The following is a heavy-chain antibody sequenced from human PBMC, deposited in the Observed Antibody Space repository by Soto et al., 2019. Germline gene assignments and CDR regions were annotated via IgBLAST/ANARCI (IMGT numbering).Heavy chain of an antibody. V-gene: IGHV4-31*03. CDR2: IGNTGSA. D-gene: IGHD3-22*01. CDR3: ARAEYYYDSRTSYFDY. Sequence: SETLSLTCTVSGGSISSGNYYWSWIRQRPERGPEWIGFIGNTGSAYYHPSLKSRVTMSVDTFKNQLSLRMTSLTDADTAVYYCARAEYYYDSRTSYFDYWGQGTLVNVS. J-gene: IGHJ4*02. CDR1: GGSISSGNYY.